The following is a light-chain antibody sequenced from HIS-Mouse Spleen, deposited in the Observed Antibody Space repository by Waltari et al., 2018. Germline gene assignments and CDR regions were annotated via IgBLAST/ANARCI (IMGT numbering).Light chain of an antibody. CDR1: ALPKKY. Sequence: SYELTQPPSVSVSPGQTARITCSGDALPKKYAYWYQQNSGQAPVLVIYEDSKRPSGIPEGFSGSSSGTMATLTISGAQVEDEADYYCYSTDSSGNHYVFGTGTKVTVL. V-gene: IGLV3-10*01. J-gene: IGLJ1*01. CDR2: EDS. CDR3: YSTDSSGNHYV.